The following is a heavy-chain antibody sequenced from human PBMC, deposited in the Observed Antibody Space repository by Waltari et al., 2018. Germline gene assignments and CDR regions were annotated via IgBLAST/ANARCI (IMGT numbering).Heavy chain of an antibody. V-gene: IGHV5-51*01. J-gene: IGHJ3*02. CDR2: IYPGKSDT. CDR1: GFSLPIYS. Sequence: VHPVQSGAEVAKPGGAHLIPCMGSGFSLPIYSLGWVRHLTGEGLEWSGIIYPGKSDTRDSQSFQGKVTITAEKSISTAYLKWRSLKASDTAMDYCAGQRAFYGDYRSGAIDIWGQGTMVTVSS. D-gene: IGHD4-17*01. CDR3: AGQRAFYGDYRSGAIDI.